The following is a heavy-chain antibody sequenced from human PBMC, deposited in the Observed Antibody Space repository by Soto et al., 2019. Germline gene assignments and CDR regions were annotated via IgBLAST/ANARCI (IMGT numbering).Heavy chain of an antibody. CDR2: ISYDESHK. CDR3: AKEMFPRTVLDSSSPWGAY. CDR1: GFTLRSYG. J-gene: IGHJ4*02. Sequence: QVQLVESGGGVVQPGKSLRLSCAASGFTLRSYGMHWVRQAPGKGLEWLAVISYDESHKYYADSVKGRFTISRDTSKNALYLQIYSLRAEDTAVYYCAKEMFPRTVLDSSSPWGAYWGQGTAVTGSS. D-gene: IGHD6-6*01. V-gene: IGHV3-30*18.